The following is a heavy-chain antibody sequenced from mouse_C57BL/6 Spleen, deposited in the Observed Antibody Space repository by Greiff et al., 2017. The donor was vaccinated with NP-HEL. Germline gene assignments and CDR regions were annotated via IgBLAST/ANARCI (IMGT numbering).Heavy chain of an antibody. Sequence: EVQGVESGGGLVQPKGSLKLSCAASGFSFNTYAMNWVRQAPGKGLEWVARIRSKSNNYATYYADSVKDRFTISRDDSESMLYLQMNNLKTEDTAMYYCVRHELTRAMDYWGQGTSVTVSS. CDR1: GFSFNTYA. V-gene: IGHV10-1*01. CDR2: IRSKSNNYAT. CDR3: VRHELTRAMDY. J-gene: IGHJ4*01.